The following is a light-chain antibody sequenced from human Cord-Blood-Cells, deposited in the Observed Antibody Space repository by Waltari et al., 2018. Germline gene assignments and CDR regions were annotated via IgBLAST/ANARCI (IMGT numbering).Light chain of an antibody. Sequence: QSDLTQPASVSGSPGQSINLSCTGTSSDVGSYNLVSWYQQNPDKAHKLMIYEGSKRPSGVSKRLSGCKSGNTDSLTISGLQAEDEADYYCCSYAGSSTYVFGTGTKATVL. CDR2: EGS. V-gene: IGLV2-23*01. J-gene: IGLJ1*01. CDR1: SSDVGSYNL. CDR3: CSYAGSSTYV.